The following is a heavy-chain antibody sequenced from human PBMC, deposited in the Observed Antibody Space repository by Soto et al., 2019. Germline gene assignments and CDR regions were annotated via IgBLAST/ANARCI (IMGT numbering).Heavy chain of an antibody. J-gene: IGHJ4*02. V-gene: IGHV3-23*01. D-gene: IGHD6-19*01. Sequence: GGSLRLSCAASGFTFSSDAMSWVRQAPGKGLEWVSAISGSGGSTYYADSVKGRFTISRDNSKNTLYLQMNSLRAEDTAVYYCAKDGSGYSSGWKTYYFDYWGQGTLVTVSS. CDR1: GFTFSSDA. CDR2: ISGSGGST. CDR3: AKDGSGYSSGWKTYYFDY.